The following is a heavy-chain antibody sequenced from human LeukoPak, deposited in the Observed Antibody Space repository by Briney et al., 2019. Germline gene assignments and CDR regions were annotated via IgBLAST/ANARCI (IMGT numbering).Heavy chain of an antibody. Sequence: GGSLRLSCAASGFTFSSYAMSWVRQAPGKGLEWVSAISGSGGSTYYADSVKGRFTISRDNSKNTLYLQMNSLRAEDTAVYYFAKDLSGITIFGVVIIPDAFDIWGQGTMVTVSS. V-gene: IGHV3-23*01. J-gene: IGHJ3*02. CDR1: GFTFSSYA. D-gene: IGHD3-3*01. CDR2: ISGSGGST. CDR3: AKDLSGITIFGVVIIPDAFDI.